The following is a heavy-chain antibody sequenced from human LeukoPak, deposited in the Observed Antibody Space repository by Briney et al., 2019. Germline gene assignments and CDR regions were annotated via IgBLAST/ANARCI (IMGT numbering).Heavy chain of an antibody. D-gene: IGHD6-13*01. V-gene: IGHV4-34*01. CDR2: INHSGST. J-gene: IGHJ3*02. Sequence: PSETLSLTCAVYGGSFSGYYWSWIRQPPGKGLEWIGEINHSGSTSYNPSLKSRVTISVDTSKNQFSLKLSSVTAADTAVYYCARDHPRSSWYRAFDIWGQGTMVTVSS. CDR3: ARDHPRSSWYRAFDI. CDR1: GGSFSGYY.